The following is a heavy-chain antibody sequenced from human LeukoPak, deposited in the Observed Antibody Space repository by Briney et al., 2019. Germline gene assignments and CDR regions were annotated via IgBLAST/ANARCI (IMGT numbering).Heavy chain of an antibody. V-gene: IGHV5-10-1*01. J-gene: IGHJ4*02. D-gene: IGHD3-22*01. Sequence: GESLKISCQGSGYSFTSYWISWVRQMPGKGLEWMGRIDPSDSYTNYSPSFQGHVTISADKSISTAYLQWSSLKASDTAVYYCAIRLNYYDSSGYYQGYWGQGTLVTVSS. CDR1: GYSFTSYW. CDR3: AIRLNYYDSSGYYQGY. CDR2: IDPSDSYT.